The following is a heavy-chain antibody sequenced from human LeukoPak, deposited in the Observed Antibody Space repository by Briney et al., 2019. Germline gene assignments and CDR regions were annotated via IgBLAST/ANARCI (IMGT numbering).Heavy chain of an antibody. V-gene: IGHV4-59*01. D-gene: IGHD3-16*01. CDR3: ARGGYYYLDV. J-gene: IGHJ6*03. CDR1: GGSFSPYY. Sequence: SETLSLTCTVSGGSFSPYYWGWIRQPPGKGLEWIGYISHSGSTNYSPSLKSRVTISLDTSKNQFSLRLSSVTAADTAVYYCARGGYYYLDVWGTGTTVAVSS. CDR2: ISHSGST.